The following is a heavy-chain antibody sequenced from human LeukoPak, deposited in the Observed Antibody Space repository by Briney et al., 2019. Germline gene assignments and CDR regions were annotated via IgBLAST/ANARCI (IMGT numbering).Heavy chain of an antibody. Sequence: QPGGSLRLSCAASGFTFSSYAMSWVRQAPGKGLEWVSAISGSGGSTYYADSVKGRFTISRDNSKNTLYLQMNSLRAEDTAVYYCAKRTYCGDDCYSRGVDYWGQGTLVTVSS. CDR1: GFTFSSYA. CDR3: AKRTYCGDDCYSRGVDY. CDR2: ISGSGGST. J-gene: IGHJ4*02. D-gene: IGHD2-21*02. V-gene: IGHV3-23*01.